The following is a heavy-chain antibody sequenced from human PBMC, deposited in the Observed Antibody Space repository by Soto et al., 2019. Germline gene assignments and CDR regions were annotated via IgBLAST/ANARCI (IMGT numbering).Heavy chain of an antibody. CDR2: IIPIFGTA. J-gene: IGHJ4*02. Sequence: ASVKVSCKASGGTFSSYAISWVRQAPGEGLEWMGGIIPIFGTANYAQKFQGRVTITADESTSTAYMELSSLRSEDTAVYYCARGPVDCSGGSCYSNYWGQGTLVTVSS. D-gene: IGHD2-15*01. CDR3: ARGPVDCSGGSCYSNY. CDR1: GGTFSSYA. V-gene: IGHV1-69*13.